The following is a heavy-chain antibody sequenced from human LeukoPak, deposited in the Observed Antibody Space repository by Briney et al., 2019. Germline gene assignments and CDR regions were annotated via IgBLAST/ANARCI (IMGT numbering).Heavy chain of an antibody. V-gene: IGHV1-8*03. CDR2: MNPNSGNT. CDR3: ARDARYCTGTTCYTRFDP. Sequence: GASVKVSCKASGYTFTSYGISWVRQAPGQGLEWMGWMNPNSGNTGYAQKFQGRVTIIRNTSINTAYMELSSLRSEDTAVYYCARDARYCTGTTCYTRFDPWGQGTLVTVSS. D-gene: IGHD2-2*02. J-gene: IGHJ5*02. CDR1: GYTFTSYG.